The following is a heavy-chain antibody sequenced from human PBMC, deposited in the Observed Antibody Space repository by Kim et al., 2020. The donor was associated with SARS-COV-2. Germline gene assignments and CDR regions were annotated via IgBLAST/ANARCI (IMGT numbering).Heavy chain of an antibody. J-gene: IGHJ1*01. CDR3: AKSITEKSYWVY. V-gene: IGHV3-23*01. D-gene: IGHD1-20*01. Sequence: GGSLRLSCAASAFKFSTDAMGWVRQAPGKGLEWVGGVSGSGGSAHYADSMKGRFTISRDDSVNTLYLQMNSLRAEDTAIYYCAKSITEKSYWVYWGQGTL. CDR2: VSGSGGSA. CDR1: AFKFSTDA.